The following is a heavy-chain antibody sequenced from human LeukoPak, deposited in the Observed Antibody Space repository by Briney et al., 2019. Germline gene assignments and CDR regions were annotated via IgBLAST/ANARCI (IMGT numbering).Heavy chain of an antibody. CDR2: IRHDGSYK. CDR1: GVTISSYG. CDR3: ARELNYYDSSGTY. Sequence: GGSLRLSCVVSGVTISSYGMHWVRQAPGKGLEWMAFIRHDGSYKKYADSVKGRFTISRDNSKNTLYLQMNSLRAEDTAVYYCARELNYYDSSGTYWGQGTLVTVSS. J-gene: IGHJ4*02. D-gene: IGHD3-22*01. V-gene: IGHV3-30*02.